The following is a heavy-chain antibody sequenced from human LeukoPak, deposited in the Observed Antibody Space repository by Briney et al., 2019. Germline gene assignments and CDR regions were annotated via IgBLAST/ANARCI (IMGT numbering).Heavy chain of an antibody. CDR2: IYHSGST. CDR3: ARSAYSSGWGFDY. J-gene: IGHJ4*02. CDR1: GYSISSGYY. Sequence: SETLSLTCTVSGYSISSGYYWGWIRQPPGKGLEWIGSIYHSGSTYYNPSLKSRVTISVDTSKNQFSLKLSSVTAADTAVYYCARSAYSSGWGFDYWAREPWSPSPQ. D-gene: IGHD6-19*01. V-gene: IGHV4-38-2*02.